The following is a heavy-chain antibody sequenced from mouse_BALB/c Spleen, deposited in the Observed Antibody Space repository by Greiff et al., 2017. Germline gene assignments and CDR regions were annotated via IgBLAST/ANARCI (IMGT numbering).Heavy chain of an antibody. CDR1: GFNINDTY. J-gene: IGHJ2*01. V-gene: IGHV14-3*02. Sequence: VQLQQSGAELVKPGASVKLSCTASGFNINDTYMHWVKQRPEQGLEWIGRIDPANGNTKYDPKFQGKATITADTSSNTAYLQLSSLTSEDTAVYYYDRDVDYWGQGTTLTVSS. CDR2: IDPANGNT. CDR3: DRDVDY.